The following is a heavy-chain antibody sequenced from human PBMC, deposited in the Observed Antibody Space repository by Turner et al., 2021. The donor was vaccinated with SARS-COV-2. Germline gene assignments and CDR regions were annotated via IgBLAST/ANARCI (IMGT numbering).Heavy chain of an antibody. V-gene: IGHV1-24*01. D-gene: IGHD2-21*02. Sequence: QVQRVQSEAEVKKPGASVKVPWKVSGYSLTELSMHWVRQAPGKGLEWMGGFDPEDVETIYPQKVQGRVTMTEDTSTDTAYMELSSLRSEDTAVYYCATGYAYCGGDCSIHYWGQGTLVTVSS. CDR2: FDPEDVET. J-gene: IGHJ4*02. CDR3: ATGYAYCGGDCSIHY. CDR1: GYSLTELS.